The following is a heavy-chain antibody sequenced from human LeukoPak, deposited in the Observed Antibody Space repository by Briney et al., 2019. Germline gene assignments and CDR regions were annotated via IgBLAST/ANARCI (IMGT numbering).Heavy chain of an antibody. Sequence: SDPLSLTCTIWGVSISSSIYHWGWVRQSPAKGLEWIGRLYYTGITNYNPSLNSRVTFSVDTSNNQFYLRLSYVTAADTSVYYCARERDYYDSSGDNWFDPWGQGTLVTVSS. CDR2: LYYTGIT. CDR1: GVSISSSIYH. J-gene: IGHJ5*02. CDR3: ARERDYYDSSGDNWFDP. V-gene: IGHV4-39*02. D-gene: IGHD3-22*01.